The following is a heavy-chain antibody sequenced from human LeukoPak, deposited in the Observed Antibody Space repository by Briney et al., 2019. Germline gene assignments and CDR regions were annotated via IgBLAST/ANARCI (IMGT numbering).Heavy chain of an antibody. D-gene: IGHD1-26*01. V-gene: IGHV3-30*04. CDR2: ISYDGTNE. J-gene: IGHJ4*02. CDR3: ASGAGGWELLTKSTFDY. CDR1: GFTFGSYA. Sequence: GGSLRLSCAASGFTFGSYAIHWVRQAPGRGLEWVAVISYDGTNEYYAGSVKGRFTISRDNSKNTLYLQMNSLRAEDTAVYYCASGAGGWELLTKSTFDYWGQGTLVTVSS.